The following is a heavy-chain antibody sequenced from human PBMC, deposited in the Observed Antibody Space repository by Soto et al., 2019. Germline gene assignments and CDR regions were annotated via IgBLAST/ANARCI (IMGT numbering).Heavy chain of an antibody. CDR2: FNAGDGNT. CDR3: ATASWYYYDSSGYP. J-gene: IGHJ5*02. CDR1: GYTFTSYA. V-gene: IGHV1-3*01. D-gene: IGHD3-22*01. Sequence: ASVKVSCKASGYTFTSYAMHWARQAPGQRLEWMGWFNAGDGNTKYAQKFQGRVTMTEDTSTDTAYMELSSLRSEDTAVYYCATASWYYYDSSGYPWGQGTLVTVSS.